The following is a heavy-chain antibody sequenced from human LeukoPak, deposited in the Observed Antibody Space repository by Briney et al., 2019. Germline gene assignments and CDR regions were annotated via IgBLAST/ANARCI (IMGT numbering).Heavy chain of an antibody. V-gene: IGHV4-59*01. J-gene: IGHJ4*02. CDR3: ARTRDSGGSDY. Sequence: SETLSLTCTVSGGSISSYFWSWTRQPPGKGLEWIGYIYYTGSTNYNPSLKSRVTISVDSSKNQFSLRLSSVTAADTAVYYCARTRDSGGSDYWGQGTLVTVSS. CDR1: GGSISSYF. D-gene: IGHD1-26*01. CDR2: IYYTGST.